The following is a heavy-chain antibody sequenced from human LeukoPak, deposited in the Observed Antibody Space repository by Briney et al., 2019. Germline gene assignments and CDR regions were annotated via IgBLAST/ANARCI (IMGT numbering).Heavy chain of an antibody. V-gene: IGHV1-69*05. J-gene: IGHJ4*02. D-gene: IGHD2-15*01. Sequence: SVKVSCKASGGTLSSYAIGWVRQAPGQGLEWMGGIIPIFGTANYAQKFQGRVTITTDESTSTAYMELSSLRSEDTAVYYCATPGIVVVVAAPLDYWGQGTLVTVSS. CDR1: GGTLSSYA. CDR3: ATPGIVVVVAAPLDY. CDR2: IIPIFGTA.